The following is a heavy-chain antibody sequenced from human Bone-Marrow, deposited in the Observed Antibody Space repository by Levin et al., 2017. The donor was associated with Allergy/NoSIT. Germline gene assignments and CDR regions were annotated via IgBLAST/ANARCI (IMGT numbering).Heavy chain of an antibody. CDR1: GSSIGSGYY. J-gene: IGHJ3*02. V-gene: IGHV4-38-2*01. CDR3: ASAHTREYGDYSAFNI. Sequence: SQTLSLTCAVSGSSIGSGYYWGWIRQPPGKGLEWIGSIFHSGSSFYNPSLQSRITTSLDTSKNQLSLRLTSATAADTAVYFCASAHTREYGDYSAFNIWGQGTMVTVSS. CDR2: IFHSGSS. D-gene: IGHD4-17*01.